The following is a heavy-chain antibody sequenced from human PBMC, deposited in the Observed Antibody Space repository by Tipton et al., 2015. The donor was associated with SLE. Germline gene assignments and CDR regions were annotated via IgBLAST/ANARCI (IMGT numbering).Heavy chain of an antibody. V-gene: IGHV4-4*07. CDR3: AREPRAAGAFDI. J-gene: IGHJ3*02. CDR2: IYTSGST. CDR1: GGYISSYY. Sequence: TLSLTCTVSGGYISSYYWSWIRPPAGKGLEWIGRIYTSGSTNYNPSLKSRVTISVDTSKNQFSLKLSSVTAADTAVYYCAREPRAAGAFDIWGQGTMVTVSS. D-gene: IGHD6-13*01.